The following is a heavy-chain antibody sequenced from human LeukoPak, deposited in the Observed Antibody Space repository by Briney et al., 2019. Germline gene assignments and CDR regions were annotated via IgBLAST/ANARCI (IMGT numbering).Heavy chain of an antibody. CDR2: ISSSSSYI. J-gene: IGHJ4*02. D-gene: IGHD3-10*01. CDR3: ARDLAPVDYYGSGSYYNPGSY. CDR1: GFTISSNY. V-gene: IGHV3-21*01. Sequence: GGSLRLSCAASGFTISSNYMSWVRQAPGKGLEWVSSISSSSSYIYYADSVKGRFTISRDNAKNSLYLQMNSLRAEDTAVYYCARDLAPVDYYGSGSYYNPGSYWGQGTLVTVSS.